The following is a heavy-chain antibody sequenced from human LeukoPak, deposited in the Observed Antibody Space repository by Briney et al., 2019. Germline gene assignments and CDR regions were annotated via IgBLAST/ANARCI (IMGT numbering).Heavy chain of an antibody. CDR1: GFTLSSYG. CDR3: AKDGVEQWLAYYFDY. J-gene: IGHJ4*03. CDR2: ISYDGNNK. V-gene: IGHV3-30*18. Sequence: GGSLRLSCAASGFTLSSYGMHWVRQAPGKGLEWVAAISYDGNNKYYADSVKGRLTISRDNSKNTLYVQMNSLRAEDTALYYCAKDGVEQWLAYYFDYWGQGTMVTVSS. D-gene: IGHD6-19*01.